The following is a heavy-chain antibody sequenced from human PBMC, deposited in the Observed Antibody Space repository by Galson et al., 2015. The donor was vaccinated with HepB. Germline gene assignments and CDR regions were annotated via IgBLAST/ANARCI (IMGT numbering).Heavy chain of an antibody. J-gene: IGHJ2*01. V-gene: IGHV3-48*03. D-gene: IGHD6-19*01. CDR1: GFTFSSYE. CDR3: ARGSKWLVLWYFDL. Sequence: SLRLSCAASGFTFSSYEMNWVRQAPGKGLEWVSYISSSGSTIYHADSVKGRFTISRDNAKNSLYLQMNSLRAEDTAVYYCARGSKWLVLWYFDLWGRGTLVTVSS. CDR2: ISSSGSTI.